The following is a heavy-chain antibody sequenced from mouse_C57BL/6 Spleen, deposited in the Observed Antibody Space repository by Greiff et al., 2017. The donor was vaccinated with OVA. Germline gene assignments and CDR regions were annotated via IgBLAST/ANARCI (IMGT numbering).Heavy chain of an antibody. J-gene: IGHJ3*01. V-gene: IGHV1-52*01. D-gene: IGHD2-14*01. CDR1: GYTFTSSW. CDR3: AREDYYRFAFAY. CDR2: IDPSDSET. Sequence: QVQLQQPGAELVRPGSSVTLSCKASGYTFTSSWMPWVKQRPIQGLEWIGNIDPSDSETHYNQKFKDKATLTVDKSSSTAYMQLSSLTSEDSAVYYCAREDYYRFAFAYWGQGTLVTVSA.